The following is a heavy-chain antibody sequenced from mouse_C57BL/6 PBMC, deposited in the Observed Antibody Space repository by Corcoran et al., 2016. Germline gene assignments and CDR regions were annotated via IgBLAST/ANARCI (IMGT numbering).Heavy chain of an antibody. Sequence: EVQLQQSGPELVKPGASVKISCKASGYTFTDYYMNWVKQSHGKSLEWIGDINPNNGGTSYNQKFKGKATLTVDKSSSTAYMELRSLTSEDSAVYYCAGVPTVVAFYWYFDVWGTGTTVTVSS. CDR3: AGVPTVVAFYWYFDV. J-gene: IGHJ1*03. V-gene: IGHV1-26*01. CDR1: GYTFTDYY. CDR2: INPNNGGT. D-gene: IGHD1-1*01.